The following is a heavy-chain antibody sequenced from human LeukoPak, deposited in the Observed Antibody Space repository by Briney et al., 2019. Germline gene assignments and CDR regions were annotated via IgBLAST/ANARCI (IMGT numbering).Heavy chain of an antibody. Sequence: GGSLRLSCSASGFTFSSPPMHWVRQAPGKGLEYVSSINPSGSYVSYADFAKGRFTISRDNWRNTLHLQMNSLTPDDTAIYYCVREMGSGTHYCLEFWGQGALVTVSA. CDR1: GFTFSSPP. J-gene: IGHJ4*02. CDR3: VREMGSGTHYCLEF. CDR2: INPSGSYV. V-gene: IGHV3-64D*06. D-gene: IGHD3-10*01.